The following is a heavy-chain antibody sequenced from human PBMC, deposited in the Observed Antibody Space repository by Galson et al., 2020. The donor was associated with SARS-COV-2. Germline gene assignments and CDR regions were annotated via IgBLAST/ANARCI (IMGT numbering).Heavy chain of an antibody. CDR1: GGSLSDHY. CDR2: INHLGIT. V-gene: IGHV4-34*01. CDR3: ARRVLACDTAHPYCYFDL. D-gene: IGHD3-3*02. J-gene: IGHJ2*01. Sequence: SETLSLTCALFGGSLSDHYWTWIRQSPGKGLEWIGEINHLGITNSNQSLNSRLLMSVDTSKNQFSLSMNFVSAADTPVYYCARRVLACDTAHPYCYFDLWGRGALVTVSS.